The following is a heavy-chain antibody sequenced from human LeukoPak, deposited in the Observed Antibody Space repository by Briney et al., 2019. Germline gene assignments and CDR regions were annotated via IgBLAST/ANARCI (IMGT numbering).Heavy chain of an antibody. V-gene: IGHV3-21*04. CDR3: ARDAVMGATPFYFDS. CDR1: GFIVTSYG. CDR2: ISSSGSNI. J-gene: IGHJ4*02. D-gene: IGHD2-15*01. Sequence: GGSLRLSCTASGFIVTSYGMNWVRQAPGKGLEWVSYISSSGSNIFYADSVKGRFTISRDQAKDSVFLQMNSLRAEDTALYFCARDAVMGATPFYFDSWGQGALVTVSS.